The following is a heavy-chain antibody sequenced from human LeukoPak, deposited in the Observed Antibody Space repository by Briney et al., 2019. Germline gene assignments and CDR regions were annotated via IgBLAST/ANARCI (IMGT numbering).Heavy chain of an antibody. CDR2: IYYSGST. J-gene: IGHJ4*02. D-gene: IGHD3-22*01. CDR1: GGSISSGNYY. V-gene: IGHV4-30-4*01. Sequence: SQTLSLTCTVSGGSISSGNYYWSWIRQPPGKGLEWIGYIYYSGSTHYNPSLKSRVIISADMSKNQFSLKLSSVTAADTAVYYCARESQYYDRSGYPDYWGQGTLVTVSS. CDR3: ARESQYYDRSGYPDY.